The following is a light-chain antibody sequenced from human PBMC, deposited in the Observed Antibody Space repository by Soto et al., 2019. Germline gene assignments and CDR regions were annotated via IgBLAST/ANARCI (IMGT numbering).Light chain of an antibody. Sequence: QSVLTQPASVSGSAGQSITISCTGTSSDVGNYNLVSWYLHHAGKAPKLLIYEDTKRPSGVSNWFSGYRSGNTASLTVSGLQAEDETDYYCCSYAGSSTYVFGTGTKLTVL. CDR3: CSYAGSSTYV. CDR2: EDT. V-gene: IGLV2-23*01. CDR1: SSDVGNYNL. J-gene: IGLJ1*01.